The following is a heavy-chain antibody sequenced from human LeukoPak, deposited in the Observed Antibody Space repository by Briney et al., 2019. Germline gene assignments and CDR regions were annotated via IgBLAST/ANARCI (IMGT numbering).Heavy chain of an antibody. Sequence: SVKVSCKASGGTFSSYAISWVRQAPGQGLEWMGGIIPIFGTANYAQKFQGRVTITADESTSTAYMELSSLRSEDTAVYYCARGGLEESAQKAFDYWGQGTLVTVSS. CDR2: IIPIFGTA. D-gene: IGHD3-10*01. V-gene: IGHV1-69*13. J-gene: IGHJ4*02. CDR1: GGTFSSYA. CDR3: ARGGLEESAQKAFDY.